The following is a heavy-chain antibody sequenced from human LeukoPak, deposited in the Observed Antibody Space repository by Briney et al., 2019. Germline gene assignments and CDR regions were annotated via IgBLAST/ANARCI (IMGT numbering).Heavy chain of an antibody. D-gene: IGHD2-15*01. J-gene: IGHJ6*02. CDR1: GFTFNTYA. CDR3: VRDPSCSGGGCYYYYGMDV. Sequence: GKSLRLSCAASGFTFNTYAIHWVRQAPGKGLEWVAVIWYDGSNKYYADSVRGRYTISRDNSKNTLYLQMNSLRADDTAIYYCVRDPSCSGGGCYYYYGMDVWGQGTTVTVSS. CDR2: IWYDGSNK. V-gene: IGHV3-33*01.